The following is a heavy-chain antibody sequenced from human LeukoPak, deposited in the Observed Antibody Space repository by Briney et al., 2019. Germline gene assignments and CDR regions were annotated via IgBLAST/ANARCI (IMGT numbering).Heavy chain of an antibody. J-gene: IGHJ4*02. CDR2: FDPEEAKM. V-gene: IGHV1-24*01. Sequence: ASVRVSCKVSGYSVTELSMQWVRQAPGKGLECLGGFDPEEAKMVYAQKFQGRVTMTEDTSTDTAYMELRGLTSEDTAVYYCATRSGDFWSGYVDWGQGTVVAVSS. D-gene: IGHD3-3*01. CDR3: ATRSGDFWSGYVD. CDR1: GYSVTELS.